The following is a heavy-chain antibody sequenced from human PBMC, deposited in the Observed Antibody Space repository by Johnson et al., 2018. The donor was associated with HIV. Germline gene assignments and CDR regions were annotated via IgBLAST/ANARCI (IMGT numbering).Heavy chain of an antibody. CDR1: GFTFSSYG. V-gene: IGHV3-30*02. CDR3: AKDRDYYGSGLI. J-gene: IGHJ3*02. Sequence: QEQLVESGGGVVQPGGSLRLSCAASGFTFSSYGMHWVRQTPGKGLEWVAFIRYDGSNKYYADSVKGRFTISRDNSKNTLYLQMNSLRAEDTAVYYCAKDRDYYGSGLIWGQGTMVTVSS. D-gene: IGHD3-10*01. CDR2: IRYDGSNK.